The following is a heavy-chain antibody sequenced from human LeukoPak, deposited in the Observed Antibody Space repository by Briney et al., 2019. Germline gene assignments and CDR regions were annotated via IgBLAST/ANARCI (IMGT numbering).Heavy chain of an antibody. Sequence: SETLSLTCTVSGGSISSGGYYWSWIRQHPGKGLEWIGYIYYSGSTYYNPSLKSRVTISVDTSKNQFSLKLSSLTAADTAVYYCAREVSSGGYDAFDIWGQGTMVTVSP. J-gene: IGHJ3*02. V-gene: IGHV4-31*03. CDR2: IYYSGST. D-gene: IGHD5-12*01. CDR1: GGSISSGGYY. CDR3: AREVSSGGYDAFDI.